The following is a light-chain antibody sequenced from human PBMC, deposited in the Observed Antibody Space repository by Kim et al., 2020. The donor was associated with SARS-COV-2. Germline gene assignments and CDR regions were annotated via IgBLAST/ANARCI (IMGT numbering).Light chain of an antibody. V-gene: IGLV3-19*01. CDR1: SLRNYY. CDR2: GKS. Sequence: SSELTQDPAVSVALGQTVRITCQGDSLRNYYASWYQQKAGQAPVVVIYGKSNRLSGIPDRFSGSNSGDTDSLTITGAQAEDEADYYCKSRDHHTNHLVFG. J-gene: IGLJ2*01. CDR3: KSRDHHTNHLV.